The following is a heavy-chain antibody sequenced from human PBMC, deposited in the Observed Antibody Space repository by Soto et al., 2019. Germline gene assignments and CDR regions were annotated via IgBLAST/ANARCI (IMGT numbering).Heavy chain of an antibody. Sequence: QVQLVQSGAEVREAGASVKVSCKASGFTFTGYYIHWVRQVPGQGLEWMGWIKSNGDDTKYELKFQGRVTMTRDTSRNTVYMEVRRLQSDDTAVYYCARDQRSYGEGPFDYWGQGPLVTVYS. J-gene: IGHJ4*02. V-gene: IGHV1-2*02. CDR3: ARDQRSYGEGPFDY. D-gene: IGHD3-16*01. CDR1: GFTFTGYY. CDR2: IKSNGDDT.